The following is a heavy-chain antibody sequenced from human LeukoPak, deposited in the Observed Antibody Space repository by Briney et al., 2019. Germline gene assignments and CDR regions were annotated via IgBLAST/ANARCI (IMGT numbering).Heavy chain of an antibody. J-gene: IGHJ4*02. CDR2: ISYDGINK. Sequence: PGGSLRLSCAASGFTFSSYAMHWVRQAPGKGLEWVAVISYDGINKYYADSVKGRFTISRDNSKNTLYLQMNTLRAEDTAVYYCARVLRGPEVYWGQGTLVTVSS. CDR1: GFTFSSYA. CDR3: ARVLRGPEVY. V-gene: IGHV3-30*04.